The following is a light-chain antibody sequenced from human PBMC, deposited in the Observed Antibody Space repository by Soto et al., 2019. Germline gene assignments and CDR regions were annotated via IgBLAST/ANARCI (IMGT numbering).Light chain of an antibody. CDR3: QTWGTGIVV. V-gene: IGLV4-69*01. Sequence: QSVLTQSPSASASLGASVKLTCTLSSGHNSYAIAWHQQQPEKGPRYLMRVNSDGSHNKGDGIPDRFSGSSSGAERYLTISSLQSGDEADYYCQTWGTGIVVFGGGTKVTVL. J-gene: IGLJ2*01. CDR2: VNSDGSH. CDR1: SGHNSYA.